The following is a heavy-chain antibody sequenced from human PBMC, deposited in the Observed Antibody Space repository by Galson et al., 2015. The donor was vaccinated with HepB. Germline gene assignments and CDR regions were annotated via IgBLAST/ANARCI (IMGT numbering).Heavy chain of an antibody. V-gene: IGHV1-18*01. CDR1: GYTFATYG. J-gene: IGHJ4*02. D-gene: IGHD3-16*02. CDR3: ARGGRLVELSSFDY. CDR2: ITTFSGNT. Sequence: SVKVSCKASGYTFATYGISWVRQAPGQGLEWMGWITTFSGNTIYVQKFQGRATMTTDTSTSTVYMDLRSLTSDDTAVYYCARGGRLVELSSFDYWGQGTLVTVSS.